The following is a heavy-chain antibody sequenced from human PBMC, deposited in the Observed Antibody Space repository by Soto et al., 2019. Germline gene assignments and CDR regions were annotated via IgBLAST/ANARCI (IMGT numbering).Heavy chain of an antibody. CDR2: ISGTGGTT. CDR3: PKDGGFSSSPSYFHY. V-gene: IGHV3-23*01. J-gene: IGHJ4*02. Sequence: PGGSLRLSCTASGFTFSSYAMSWVRQAPGEGLEWVSTISGTGGTTYYADSVKGRFTISRDNSKNTLYLQLDSLRADDTAVYYCPKDGGFSSSPSYFHYWGQGTLVTVSS. CDR1: GFTFSSYA. D-gene: IGHD6-6*01.